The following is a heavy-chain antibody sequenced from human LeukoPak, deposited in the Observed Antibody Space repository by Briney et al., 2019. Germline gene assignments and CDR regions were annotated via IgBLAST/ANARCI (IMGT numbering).Heavy chain of an antibody. Sequence: ASVKVSCKASGYTFTCYYMHWLRQAPGQGLEWMGWINPNSGGTNYAQKFQGRVTMTTDTSTSTANMELRSLTSDDTAVYYCARDHSSSCQLLDYWGQGTLVTISS. CDR3: ARDHSSSCQLLDY. CDR2: INPNSGGT. J-gene: IGHJ4*02. V-gene: IGHV1-2*02. CDR1: GYTFTCYY. D-gene: IGHD6-13*01.